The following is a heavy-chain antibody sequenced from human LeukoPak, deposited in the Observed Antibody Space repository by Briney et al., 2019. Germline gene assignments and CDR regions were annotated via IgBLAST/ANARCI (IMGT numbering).Heavy chain of an antibody. CDR2: ISPYNGNT. Sequence: GASVKVSCQASGYTFSSYGISWVRQAPGQGLEWMGWISPYNGNTEYGQKVQGRVIMTTDRPTTTASMELTSLRSDDTAMYYCARVRPPNIVDSVKDYKYYHDMDVWGQGTTVTVSS. J-gene: IGHJ6*02. D-gene: IGHD2/OR15-2a*01. CDR3: ARVRPPNIVDSVKDYKYYHDMDV. V-gene: IGHV1-18*01. CDR1: GYTFSSYG.